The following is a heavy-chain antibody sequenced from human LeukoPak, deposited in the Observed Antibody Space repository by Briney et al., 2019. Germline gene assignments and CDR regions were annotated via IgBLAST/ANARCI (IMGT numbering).Heavy chain of an antibody. Sequence: GRSLRLSCAASGFTFSSYAMSWVRQAAGKGLEWVSLINDSGGNTYYADSVKGRFTISRDNSKNTLFLQMSSLRAEDTAVYYCAKTSAGIRGGYFDYWGQGTLVTVSS. CDR1: GFTFSSYA. D-gene: IGHD3-10*01. J-gene: IGHJ4*02. CDR3: AKTSAGIRGGYFDY. V-gene: IGHV3-23*01. CDR2: INDSGGNT.